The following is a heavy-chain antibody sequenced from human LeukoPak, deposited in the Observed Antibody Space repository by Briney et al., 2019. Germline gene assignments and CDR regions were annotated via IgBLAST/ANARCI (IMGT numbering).Heavy chain of an antibody. CDR1: GYSISSGYY. Sequence: SETLSLTCTVSGYSISSGYYWGWIRQPPGKGLEWIGSIYHSGSTYYNPSLKSRVTISVDTSKNQFSLKLSSVTAADTAVYYCARETSTVVKSPFDYWGQGTLVTVSS. J-gene: IGHJ4*02. CDR3: ARETSTVVKSPFDY. CDR2: IYHSGST. D-gene: IGHD4-23*01. V-gene: IGHV4-38-2*02.